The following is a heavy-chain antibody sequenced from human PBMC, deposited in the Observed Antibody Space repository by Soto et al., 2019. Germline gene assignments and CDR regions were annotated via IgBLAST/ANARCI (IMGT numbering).Heavy chain of an antibody. V-gene: IGHV3-11*01. CDR3: ARDIRGAN. Sequence: QVQLVESGGGLVKIGGSLRLSCAASGFTLSDHYMTWVRQVPGKGLEWVSYISASSTTIYYAGSVKGRFTISRDNAKNSLFLQMNSLRAEDTAVYYCARDIRGANWGQGTLVTVSS. CDR2: ISASSTTI. J-gene: IGHJ4*02. CDR1: GFTLSDHY.